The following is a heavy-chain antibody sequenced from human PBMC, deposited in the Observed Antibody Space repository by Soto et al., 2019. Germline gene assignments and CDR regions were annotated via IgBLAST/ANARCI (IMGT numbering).Heavy chain of an antibody. CDR1: GGSMTDYY. CDR3: ALRSDYFDH. J-gene: IGHJ4*02. CDR2: VLYSGTT. Sequence: PSDTLSLICIVSGGSMTDYYWSWIRQAPGKGLEWIGFVLYSGTTNYNPSLKSRVTLSIDTSKNEFSLTLTSVTAADTAVYYCALRSDYFDHWREGTLFPVS. V-gene: IGHV4-59*07.